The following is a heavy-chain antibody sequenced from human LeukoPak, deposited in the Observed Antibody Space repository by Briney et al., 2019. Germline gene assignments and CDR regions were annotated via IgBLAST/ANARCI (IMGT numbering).Heavy chain of an antibody. V-gene: IGHV3-21*01. Sequence: PGVSLRLSCAASGFTFTNYNMNWVSQASGKGLEWVSSISGPNSYIYYADSVKGRFTISRDNAKNTLYLQMNSLRAEDTAVYYCARVFYISPYYDSSGYYAGWGQGTLVTVSS. CDR2: ISGPNSYI. D-gene: IGHD3-22*01. J-gene: IGHJ4*02. CDR1: GFTFTNYN. CDR3: ARVFYISPYYDSSGYYAG.